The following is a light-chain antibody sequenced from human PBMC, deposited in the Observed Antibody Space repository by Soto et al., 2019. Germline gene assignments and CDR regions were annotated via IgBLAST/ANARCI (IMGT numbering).Light chain of an antibody. CDR2: GAS. J-gene: IGKJ5*01. CDR3: QQYGSSPT. CDR1: QSVSSN. V-gene: IGKV3-15*01. Sequence: EIVMTQSPGTLSVSPGERATLSCRASQSVSSNLAWYQQKPGQAPRLLIYGASTRATGIPARFSGSGSGTEFTLTISSLQSEDFAVYYCQQYGSSPTFGQGTRLEI.